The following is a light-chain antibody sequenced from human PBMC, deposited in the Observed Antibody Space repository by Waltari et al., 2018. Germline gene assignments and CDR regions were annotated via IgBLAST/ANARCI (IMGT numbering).Light chain of an antibody. Sequence: DIQMTQSPSSLSASVGDRVTITCRASETISTYLNWYHQKPGKAPKLLIYAASSLQSGFPSRCTGSGSGTDFTLTISSLQPEDFATYYCQQTYSNPPYTFGQGTKLEIK. CDR1: ETISTY. V-gene: IGKV1-39*01. J-gene: IGKJ2*01. CDR3: QQTYSNPPYT. CDR2: AAS.